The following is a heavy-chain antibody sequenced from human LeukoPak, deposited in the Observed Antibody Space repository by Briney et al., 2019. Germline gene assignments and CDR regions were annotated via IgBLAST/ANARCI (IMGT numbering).Heavy chain of an antibody. CDR2: IKQDESDK. V-gene: IGHV3-7*04. D-gene: IGHD3-16*01. J-gene: IGHJ6*02. CDR3: ARDLTWSPGHGMDV. Sequence: GGSLRLSCAASGFTFSNYWMSWVRQTPGSGLEWVANIKQDESDKYYVDSVEGRFTISRDNAKNSLYLQMNSLRAEDTAVYYCARDLTWSPGHGMDVWGQGTTVTVTS. CDR1: GFTFSNYW.